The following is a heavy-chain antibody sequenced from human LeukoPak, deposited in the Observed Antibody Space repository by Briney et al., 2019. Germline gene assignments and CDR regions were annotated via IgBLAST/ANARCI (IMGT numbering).Heavy chain of an antibody. Sequence: PGGSLRLSCAASGFTFSSYAMSWVRQAPGKGLEWVSAISGSGGSTYYADSVKGRFTISRDNSKNTLYLQMNSLRAEDTAVYYCAKDYRADRIAAAGNQLPVYFQHWGQGTLVTVSS. V-gene: IGHV3-23*01. J-gene: IGHJ1*01. CDR3: AKDYRADRIAAAGNQLPVYFQH. D-gene: IGHD6-13*01. CDR1: GFTFSSYA. CDR2: ISGSGGST.